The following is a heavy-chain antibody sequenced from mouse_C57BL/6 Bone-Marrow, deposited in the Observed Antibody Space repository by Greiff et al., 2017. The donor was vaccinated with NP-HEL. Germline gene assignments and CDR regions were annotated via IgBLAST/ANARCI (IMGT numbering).Heavy chain of an antibody. CDR1: GYTFTNYW. J-gene: IGHJ4*01. V-gene: IGHV1-63*01. CDR2: IYPGGGYT. CDR3: ARNPRSYYAMDY. Sequence: LEESGAELVRPGTSVKMSCKASGYTFTNYWIGWAKQRPGHGLEWIGDIYPGGGYTNYNEKFKGKATLTADKSSSTAYMQFSSLTSEDSAIYYCARNPRSYYAMDYWGQGTSVTVSS.